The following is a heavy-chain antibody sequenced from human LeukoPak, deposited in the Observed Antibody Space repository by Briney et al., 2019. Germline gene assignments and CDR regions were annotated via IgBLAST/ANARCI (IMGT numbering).Heavy chain of an antibody. V-gene: IGHV1-8*01. D-gene: IGHD2-15*01. Sequence: ASVKVSCKTSGYTFTSYDINWVRQATGQGLEWMGWMNPNSGNTGYAQRFQGRVTMTRNTSIGTAYMELSSLRSEDTAVYYCARGRVPQYCSGDICYYFDYWGQGTLVTVSS. CDR3: ARGRVPQYCSGDICYYFDY. CDR1: GYTFTSYD. J-gene: IGHJ4*02. CDR2: MNPNSGNT.